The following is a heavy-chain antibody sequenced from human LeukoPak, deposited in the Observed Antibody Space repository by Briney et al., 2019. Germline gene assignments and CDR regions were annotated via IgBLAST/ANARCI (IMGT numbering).Heavy chain of an antibody. CDR2: ISGSGGST. CDR3: AKVPYRGGVTSFDY. V-gene: IGHV3-23*01. Sequence: GGSLRLSCAASGSTFSSYAMSWVRQAPGKGLEWVSAISGSGGSTYYADSVKGRFTISRDNSKNTLYPQMNSLRAEDTAVYYCAKVPYRGGVTSFDYWGQGTLVTVSS. J-gene: IGHJ4*02. D-gene: IGHD3-16*01. CDR1: GSTFSSYA.